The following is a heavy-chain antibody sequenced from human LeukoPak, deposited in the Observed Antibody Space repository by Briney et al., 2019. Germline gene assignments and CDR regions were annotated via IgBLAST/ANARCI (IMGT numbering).Heavy chain of an antibody. Sequence: GGSLRLSCAASGFTVSSNYMSWVRQAPGKGLEWVSVIYSGGSTYYADSVKGRFTISRDNSKNTLYLQMNSLRAEDTAVYYCTRGSSYCSSTSCYVGIYYYYMDVWGKGTTVTVSS. CDR1: GFTVSSNY. J-gene: IGHJ6*03. V-gene: IGHV3-66*01. D-gene: IGHD2-2*01. CDR3: TRGSSYCSSTSCYVGIYYYYMDV. CDR2: IYSGGST.